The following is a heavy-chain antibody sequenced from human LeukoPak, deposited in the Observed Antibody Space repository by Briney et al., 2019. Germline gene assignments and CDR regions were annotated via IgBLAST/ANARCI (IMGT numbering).Heavy chain of an antibody. Sequence: PSETMSLTCTVSGGSISTYYWSWIRQPPGKGLEWIGYIHYSGSIKYNPSLKSRVTISLGTSKNQFSLRLSSVTAADTAVYYCARSVDIAMVTFDYWGQGILVTVSS. V-gene: IGHV4-59*01. CDR1: GGSISTYY. CDR3: ARSVDIAMVTFDY. CDR2: IHYSGSI. J-gene: IGHJ4*02. D-gene: IGHD5-18*01.